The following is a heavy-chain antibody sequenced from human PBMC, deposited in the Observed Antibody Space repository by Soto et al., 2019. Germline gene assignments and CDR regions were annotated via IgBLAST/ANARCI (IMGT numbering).Heavy chain of an antibody. Sequence: SETLSLTCTVSGGSINSDDCYWDWVRQAPGMGLEWIGSIFYSGATYYNPSLKSRATMSVDTSKNQFSLRLSSVTAADTAVYYCARTYYDFWSDYWGQGTLVTVSS. CDR2: IFYSGAT. CDR1: GGSINSDDCY. D-gene: IGHD3-3*01. CDR3: ARTYYDFWSDY. V-gene: IGHV4-39*07. J-gene: IGHJ4*02.